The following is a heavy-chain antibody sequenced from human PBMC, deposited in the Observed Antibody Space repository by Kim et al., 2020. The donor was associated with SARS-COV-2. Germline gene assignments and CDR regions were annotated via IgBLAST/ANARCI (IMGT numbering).Heavy chain of an antibody. CDR3: ARGSATNYYYYGMDV. CDR2: IYYSGST. V-gene: IGHV4-59*01. CDR1: GGSISSYY. J-gene: IGHJ6*02. Sequence: SETLSLTCTVSGGSISSYYWSWIRQPPGKGLEWIGYIYYSGSTNYNPSLKSRVTVSVDTSKNQFSLKLSSVTAADTAVYYCARGSATNYYYYGMDVWGQG. D-gene: IGHD2-15*01.